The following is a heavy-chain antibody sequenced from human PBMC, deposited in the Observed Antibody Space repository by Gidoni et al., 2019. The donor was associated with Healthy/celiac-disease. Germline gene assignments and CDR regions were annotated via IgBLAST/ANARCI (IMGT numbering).Heavy chain of an antibody. CDR2: TYYSGST. D-gene: IGHD3-10*01. Sequence: QVQLQESGPGLVKPSQNLSLTCTVSGGPISSGCSYWCWIRQHPGTGLEWIGYTYYSGSTYDNPSLKSRVTISVDTSKNQFSLKLSSVTAADTAVYYCARDKKKRAPMVRGVIPWGGFDPWGQGTLVTVSS. CDR1: GGPISSGCSY. J-gene: IGHJ5*02. V-gene: IGHV4-31*03. CDR3: ARDKKKRAPMVRGVIPWGGFDP.